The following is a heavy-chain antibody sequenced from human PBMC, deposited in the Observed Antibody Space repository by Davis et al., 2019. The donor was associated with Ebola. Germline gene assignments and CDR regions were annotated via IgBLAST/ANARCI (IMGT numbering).Heavy chain of an antibody. Sequence: SGPTLVKPTPTLTLTCTFSGFSLSTGGVSVGWIRQPPGKALEWLALIYWNDDKRYSQSLKSRLTITKDTSQNQVFLTMTNMDPVDNATYYCARDKYDTSGYFDNWGQGTLVTVSS. J-gene: IGHJ4*02. V-gene: IGHV2-5*01. CDR3: ARDKYDTSGYFDN. CDR1: GFSLSTGGVS. CDR2: IYWNDDK. D-gene: IGHD3-22*01.